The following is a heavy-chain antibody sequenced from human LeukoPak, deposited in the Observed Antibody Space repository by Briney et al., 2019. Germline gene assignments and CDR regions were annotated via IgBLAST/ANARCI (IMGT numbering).Heavy chain of an antibody. CDR1: GFTFSNYW. V-gene: IGHV3-74*01. D-gene: IGHD6-13*01. CDR3: ARAAVGTSSDFDY. Sequence: PGGSLRLSCAASGFTFSNYWVHWVRQAPGKGLVWVSRINPDGSTINYADSVKGRFTISRDNAKNTLYLQMNSLRAEDTAVYYCARAAVGTSSDFDYWGQGTLVTVSS. J-gene: IGHJ4*02. CDR2: INPDGSTI.